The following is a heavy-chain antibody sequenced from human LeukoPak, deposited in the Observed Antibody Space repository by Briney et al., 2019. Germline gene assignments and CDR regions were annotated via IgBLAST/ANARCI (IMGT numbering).Heavy chain of an antibody. CDR1: RFTFSDYY. CDR2: IRYDSSDK. CDR3: AKDQLNRFCSGGSCSVTHDY. D-gene: IGHD2-15*01. V-gene: IGHV3-30*02. J-gene: IGHJ4*02. Sequence: PGGSLRLSCAASRFTFSDYYMTWVRQAPGRGLEWVAFIRYDSSDKYNADSVKGRFTISRDNSKNTPYLQMNSLRAGDTAVYYCAKDQLNRFCSGGSCSVTHDYWGQGSLVTVSS.